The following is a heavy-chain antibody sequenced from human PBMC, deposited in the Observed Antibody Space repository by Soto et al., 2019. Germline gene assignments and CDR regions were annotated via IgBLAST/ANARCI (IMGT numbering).Heavy chain of an antibody. Sequence: GGSLRLSCAASGFTFSSYGMHWVRQAPGKGLEWVAVIWYDGNNKYYADSVEGRFTISRDNSKNTLYVQMTSLRAEDTAIYYCARGLHSLFDYWGQGTLVTVSS. CDR1: GFTFSSYG. CDR2: IWYDGNNK. J-gene: IGHJ4*02. V-gene: IGHV3-33*01. D-gene: IGHD2-21*01. CDR3: ARGLHSLFDY.